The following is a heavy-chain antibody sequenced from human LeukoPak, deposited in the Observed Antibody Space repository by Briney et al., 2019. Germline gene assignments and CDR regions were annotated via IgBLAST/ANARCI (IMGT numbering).Heavy chain of an antibody. J-gene: IGHJ6*01. V-gene: IGHV4-61*02. CDR1: GGSISIGSYY. Sequence: SQTLSLTCTVSGGSISIGSYYWSWIRQPAGRGLEWIGRIYTSGSTNYNPSLKSRVTISVDTSKNQFSLKLSSVTAADTAVYYCARDQGWYSGSASGYYYGMDVWGQGTTVTVSS. CDR3: ARDQGWYSGSASGYYYGMDV. CDR2: IYTSGST. D-gene: IGHD6-6*01.